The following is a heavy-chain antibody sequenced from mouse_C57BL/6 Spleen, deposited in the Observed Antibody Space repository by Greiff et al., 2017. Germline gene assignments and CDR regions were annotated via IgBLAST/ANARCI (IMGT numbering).Heavy chain of an antibody. Sequence: QVQLQQSGAELARPGASVKLSCKASGYTFTSYGISWVKQRTGQGLEWIGEIYPRSGNTYYNEKFKGKATLTADKSSSTAYMELRSLTSEDSAVYFCASFYDGYFAWFAYWGQGTLVTVSA. J-gene: IGHJ3*01. CDR3: ASFYDGYFAWFAY. D-gene: IGHD2-3*01. CDR1: GYTFTSYG. V-gene: IGHV1-81*01. CDR2: IYPRSGNT.